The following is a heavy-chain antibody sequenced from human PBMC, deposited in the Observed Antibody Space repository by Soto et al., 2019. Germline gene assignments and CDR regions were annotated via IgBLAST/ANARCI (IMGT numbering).Heavy chain of an antibody. CDR1: GGSFSGYY. D-gene: IGHD2-2*01. CDR3: ARWIVVVPAAMMRYYYYYGMDV. V-gene: IGHV4-34*01. Sequence: QVQLQQWGAGLLKPSETLSLTCAVYGGSFSGYYWSWIRQPPGKGLEWIGEINHSGSTNYNPSLKSRVTISVDTSKNQFSLKLSSVTAADTAVYYCARWIVVVPAAMMRYYYYYGMDVWGQGTTVTVSS. CDR2: INHSGST. J-gene: IGHJ6*02.